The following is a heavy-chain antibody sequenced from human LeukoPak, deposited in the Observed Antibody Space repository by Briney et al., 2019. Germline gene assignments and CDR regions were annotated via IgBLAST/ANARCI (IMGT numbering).Heavy chain of an antibody. CDR2: IYYSGST. Sequence: SETLSLTCTVSGGSISSYYWSWIRQPPGKGLEWIGYIYYSGSTNYNPSLKSRVTISVDTSKNQFSLQLNSVTPEDTAVYYCARDPMITFGGVIVYDVWGKGTTVTVSS. CDR3: ARDPMITFGGVIVYDV. D-gene: IGHD3-16*02. V-gene: IGHV4-59*12. CDR1: GGSISSYY. J-gene: IGHJ6*04.